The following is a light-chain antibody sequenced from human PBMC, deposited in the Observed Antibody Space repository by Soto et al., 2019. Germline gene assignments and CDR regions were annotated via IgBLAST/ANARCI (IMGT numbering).Light chain of an antibody. CDR2: VAS. CDR3: MQALQTPVH. J-gene: IGKJ2*01. Sequence: IVMTQSPLSLSVTPGEPASISCRSSQSLLHSNGYTSLDWYLQKPGQSPQLLIYVASSRASGVPDRISASGYGTDFTLTISRVEADDVGVYYCMQALQTPVHFGQGTKLEI. CDR1: QSLLHSNGYTS. V-gene: IGKV2-28*01.